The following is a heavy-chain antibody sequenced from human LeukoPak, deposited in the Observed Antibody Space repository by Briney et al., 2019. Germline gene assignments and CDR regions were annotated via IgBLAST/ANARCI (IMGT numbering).Heavy chain of an antibody. V-gene: IGHV3-53*01. CDR1: GFTVRNIY. J-gene: IGHJ4*02. D-gene: IGHD6-19*01. CDR3: ARDIWDGAVAAYFDY. Sequence: GGSPRLSCAASGFTVRNIYMSSVRQAPGKGLERVSVIYSGGGTAYADSVKGRFTISRDNSKNTLYLQMNSLRAEDTAVYYCARDIWDGAVAAYFDYWGQGTLVTVSS. CDR2: IYSGGGT.